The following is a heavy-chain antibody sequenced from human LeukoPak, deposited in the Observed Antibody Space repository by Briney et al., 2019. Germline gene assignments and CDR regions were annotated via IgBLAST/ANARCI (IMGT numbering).Heavy chain of an antibody. Sequence: GGSLRLSCAASGFTFSSYSMNWVRQAPGKGLEWVSSISSSSSYIYYADSVKGRFTISRDNAKNSLYLQMNSLRAEDTAVYYCARASIAANYYYMDVWGKGTTVTVSS. V-gene: IGHV3-21*01. CDR1: GFTFSSYS. CDR2: ISSSSSYI. J-gene: IGHJ6*03. CDR3: ARASIAANYYYMDV. D-gene: IGHD6-6*01.